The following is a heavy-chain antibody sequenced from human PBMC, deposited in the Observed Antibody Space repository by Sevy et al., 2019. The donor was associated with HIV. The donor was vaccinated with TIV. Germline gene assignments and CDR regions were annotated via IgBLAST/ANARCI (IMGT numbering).Heavy chain of an antibody. CDR1: GFTFSSYD. Sequence: GGSLRLSCAASGFTFSSYDMHWVRQATGKGLEWVAVIGTAGDTYYPGSVKSRFTISRENAKNSLYIQMNSLRAGDTALYYCAGGSTNTFDIWGQGTMVTVSS. V-gene: IGHV3-13*01. J-gene: IGHJ3*02. CDR2: IGTAGDT. CDR3: AGGSTNTFDI.